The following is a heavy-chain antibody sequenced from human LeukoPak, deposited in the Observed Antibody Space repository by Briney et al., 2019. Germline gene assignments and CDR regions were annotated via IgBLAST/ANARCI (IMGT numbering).Heavy chain of an antibody. D-gene: IGHD6-19*01. CDR2: ISGSGGST. J-gene: IGHJ4*02. CDR3: AIAVAGTGDY. CDR1: GFTFSSYA. V-gene: IGHV3-23*01. Sequence: GGSLRLSCAASGFTFSSYAMSWVRQAPGKGLEWVAAISGSGGSTYYADSVKGRFTISRDNSKNTLYLRMNSLRAEDTAVYYCAIAVAGTGDYWGQGTLVTVSS.